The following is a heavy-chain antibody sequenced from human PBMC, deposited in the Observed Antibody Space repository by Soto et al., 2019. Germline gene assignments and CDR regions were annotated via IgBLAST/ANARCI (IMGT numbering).Heavy chain of an antibody. CDR3: VCLSTNYHGVGV. CDR1: GGSISSRTYY. V-gene: IGHV4-39*01. D-gene: IGHD3-16*02. Sequence: QLQESGPGLVKPSETLSLTCTVSGGSISSRTYYWGWIRQPPGKGLEWIGSIYYSGITYYNPSLRSRVTIPVDTSKDHLSLKLSSMTTADSAVYYCVCLSTNYHGVGVWGQGTTVAVSS. J-gene: IGHJ6*02. CDR2: IYYSGIT.